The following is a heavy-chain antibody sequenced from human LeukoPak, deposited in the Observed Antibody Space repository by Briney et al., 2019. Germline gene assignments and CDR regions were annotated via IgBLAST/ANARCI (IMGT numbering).Heavy chain of an antibody. J-gene: IGHJ4*02. CDR3: ARDYFGVGATPSHLFDY. CDR2: IWYDGSNK. V-gene: IGHV3-33*01. D-gene: IGHD1-26*01. Sequence: PGGSLRLSCAASGFTFSNYGMHWVRQAPGKGLEWVAVIWYDGSNKYYADSVKGRFTISRDNSKNTLYLQMNSLRAEDTAVYYCARDYFGVGATPSHLFDYWGQGTLVTVSS. CDR1: GFTFSNYG.